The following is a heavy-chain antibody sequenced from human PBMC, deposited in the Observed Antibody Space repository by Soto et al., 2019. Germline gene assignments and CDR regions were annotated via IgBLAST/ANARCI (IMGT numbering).Heavy chain of an antibody. D-gene: IGHD4-17*01. CDR2: ISGSGGST. CDR3: ASSYGDPQEFDY. CDR1: GFTFSSYA. Sequence: GGSLRLSCAASGFTFSSYAMSWVRQAPGKGLEWVSAISGSGGSTYYADSVKGRFTISRDNAKNSLFLQMNSLRAEDTAVYYCASSYGDPQEFDYWGQGTLVTVSS. V-gene: IGHV3-23*01. J-gene: IGHJ4*02.